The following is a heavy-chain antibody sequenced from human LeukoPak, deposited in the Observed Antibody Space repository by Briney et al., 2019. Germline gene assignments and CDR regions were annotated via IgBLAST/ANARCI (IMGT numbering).Heavy chain of an antibody. D-gene: IGHD1-26*01. V-gene: IGHV4-39*02. CDR2: IYYGGST. CDR3: ARGVQRWELPFDY. J-gene: IGHJ4*02. CDR1: GGSIIISSHY. Sequence: PSETLSLTCTVSGGSIIISSHYWGWIRQPPGKGLEWIGSIYYGGSTYYNPSLKSRVTISVDTSKNQFSLKLSSVTAADTAVYYCARGVQRWELPFDYWGQGTLVTVSS.